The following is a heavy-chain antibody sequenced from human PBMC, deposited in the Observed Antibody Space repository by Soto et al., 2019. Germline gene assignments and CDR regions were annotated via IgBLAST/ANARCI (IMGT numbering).Heavy chain of an antibody. Sequence: PAETLARTFPVSGGSISSYPWTWIRQPAGKELEWIGRFYTTGTTTYNPSLKSRATMSVDTSKNQFSLKLSSVTDADTAIYYCAREHYVDSGRAFEPWGHSTLDKVSS. J-gene: IGHJ5*02. D-gene: IGHD4-17*01. CDR1: GGSISSYP. V-gene: IGHV4-4*07. CDR3: AREHYVDSGRAFEP. CDR2: FYTTGTT.